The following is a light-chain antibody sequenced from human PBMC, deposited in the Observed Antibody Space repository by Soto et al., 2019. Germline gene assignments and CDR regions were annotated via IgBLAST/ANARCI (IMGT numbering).Light chain of an antibody. V-gene: IGKV1-39*01. CDR1: QSISSY. J-gene: IGKJ2*02. CDR3: QRSYTRWT. CDR2: AAS. Sequence: DIQMTQSPSSLSASVGDRVTITCRASQSISSYLNWYQQKPGKAPKLLIYAASSLQSGVPSRFSGSGSGTDFTLLISCLQPEDFATYYCQRSYTRWTFGQGTKLEIK.